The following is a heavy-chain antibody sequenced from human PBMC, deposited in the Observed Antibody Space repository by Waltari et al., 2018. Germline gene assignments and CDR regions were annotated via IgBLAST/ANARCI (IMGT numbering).Heavy chain of an antibody. J-gene: IGHJ6*03. D-gene: IGHD1-1*01. Sequence: QVQLQESGPGLVKPSETLSLTCTVSGGSISSYYWSWIRQPPGKGLEWIGYIYYSGSTNYNPSLKSRVTISVDTSKNQFSLKLSSVTAADTAVYYCARLREPGYYYYYMDVWGKGTTVTVSS. V-gene: IGHV4-59*01. CDR1: GGSISSYY. CDR3: ARLREPGYYYYYMDV. CDR2: IYYSGST.